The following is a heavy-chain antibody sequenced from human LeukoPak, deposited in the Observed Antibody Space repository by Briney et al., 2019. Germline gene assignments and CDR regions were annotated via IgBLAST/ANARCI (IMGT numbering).Heavy chain of an antibody. V-gene: IGHV3-48*03. J-gene: IGHJ4*02. CDR3: VRDAGTRLKYSYGYGDY. CDR2: ISSSGSTI. Sequence: GGSLRLSCAASGFTFSSYEMNWVRQAPGKGLEWVSYISSSGSTIYYADSVKGRFTISRDNAKNSLYLQMNSLRAEDTAVYYCVRDAGTRLKYSYGYGDYWGQGSLVTVSS. D-gene: IGHD5-18*01. CDR1: GFTFSSYE.